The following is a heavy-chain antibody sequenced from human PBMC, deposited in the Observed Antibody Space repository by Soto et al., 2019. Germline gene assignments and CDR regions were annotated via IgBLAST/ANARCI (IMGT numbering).Heavy chain of an antibody. J-gene: IGHJ5*02. D-gene: IGHD4-4*01. Sequence: QVQLVQSGAEVKKPGSSVKVSCKASGGTFSSYAISWVRQAPGQGLEWMGGIIPIFGTANYAQKFQGRVTITADESPSTAYMELISLRSEDTAVYYGAMGNLQRENWFDPWGQGTLVTVSS. CDR1: GGTFSSYA. CDR3: AMGNLQRENWFDP. V-gene: IGHV1-69*01. CDR2: IIPIFGTA.